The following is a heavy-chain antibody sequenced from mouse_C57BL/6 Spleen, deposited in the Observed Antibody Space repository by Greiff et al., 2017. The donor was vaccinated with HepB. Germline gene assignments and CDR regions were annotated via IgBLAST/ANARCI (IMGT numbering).Heavy chain of an antibody. V-gene: IGHV1-81*01. J-gene: IGHJ2*01. D-gene: IGHD4-1*01. Sequence: VQLQQSGAELARPGASVKLSCKASGYTFTSYGISWVKQRTGQGLEWIGEIYPRSGNTYYNEKFKGKATLTADKSSSTAYMELRSLTSEDSAVYFCARGTGTGYYFDYWGQGTTLTVSS. CDR2: IYPRSGNT. CDR3: ARGTGTGYYFDY. CDR1: GYTFTSYG.